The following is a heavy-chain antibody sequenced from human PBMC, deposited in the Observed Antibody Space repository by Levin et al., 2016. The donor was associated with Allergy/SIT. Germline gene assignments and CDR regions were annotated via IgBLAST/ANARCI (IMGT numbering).Heavy chain of an antibody. V-gene: IGHV3-23*01. J-gene: IGHJ5*02. CDR3: AKRDYGVAQFDP. CDR2: ISGSGGST. Sequence: VRQAPGKGLEWVSAISGSGGSTYYADSVKGRFTISRDNSKNTLYLQMNSLRAEDTAVYYCAKRDYGVAQFDPWGQGTLVTVSS. D-gene: IGHD3-16*01.